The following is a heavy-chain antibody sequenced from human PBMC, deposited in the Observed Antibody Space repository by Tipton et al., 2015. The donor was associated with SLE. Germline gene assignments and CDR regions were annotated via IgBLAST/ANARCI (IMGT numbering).Heavy chain of an antibody. CDR1: GFTFSTYW. CDR3: AREGGSYYPSYYFDY. CDR2: IKQDGGEQ. D-gene: IGHD1-26*01. V-gene: IGHV3-7*01. Sequence: SLRLSCAASGFTFSTYWMSWVRQAPGKGLEWVANIKQDGGEQNYVDSVKGRLIISRDNAKNALYQQMNNLRAEDTAVYYCAREGGSYYPSYYFDYWGQGTLVTVSS. J-gene: IGHJ4*02.